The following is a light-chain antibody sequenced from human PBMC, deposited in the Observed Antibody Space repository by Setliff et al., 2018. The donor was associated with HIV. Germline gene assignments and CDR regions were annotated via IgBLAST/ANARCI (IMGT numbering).Light chain of an antibody. CDR3: QVWDSSSDHYV. Sequence: SYELTQRPSVSVAPGKTARITRGGDNIGIKSVHWYQQKPGQAPVVVMYYDHDRPSWIPERFSGSNSGNTATLTISRVEVGDEADYYCQVWDSSSDHYVFGSGTKVTVL. CDR1: NIGIKS. V-gene: IGLV3-21*04. J-gene: IGLJ1*01. CDR2: YDH.